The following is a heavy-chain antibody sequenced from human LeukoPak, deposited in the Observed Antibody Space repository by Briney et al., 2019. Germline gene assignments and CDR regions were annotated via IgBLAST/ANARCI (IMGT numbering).Heavy chain of an antibody. D-gene: IGHD3-3*01. CDR3: ARGPKSITIFGVVSLYWFDP. Sequence: PSETLSLTCAAYGGSFSGYYWSWIRQPPGKGLEWIGEINHSGSTNYNPSLKSRVTISVDTSKNQFSLKLSSVTAADTAVYYCARGPKSITIFGVVSLYWFDPWGQGTLVTVSS. CDR1: GGSFSGYY. CDR2: INHSGST. V-gene: IGHV4-34*01. J-gene: IGHJ5*02.